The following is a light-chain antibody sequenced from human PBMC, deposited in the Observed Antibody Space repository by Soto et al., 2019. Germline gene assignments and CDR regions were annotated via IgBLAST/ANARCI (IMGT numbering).Light chain of an antibody. CDR3: QQYDNSVYT. CDR2: GAS. CDR1: QSVNNKY. J-gene: IGKJ2*01. Sequence: DIVLTQSPATLSLSPGERATLSCRASQSVNNKYLVWYQQKPGQAHRLLIYGASSLATGIPARFSGSGSGTDFTLTISRLEPEDFAIYYCQQYDNSVYTFGQGTKLDIK. V-gene: IGKV3-20*01.